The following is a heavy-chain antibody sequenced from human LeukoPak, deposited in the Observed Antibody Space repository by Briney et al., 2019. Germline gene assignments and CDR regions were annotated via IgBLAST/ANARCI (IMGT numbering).Heavy chain of an antibody. CDR2: ISGYNGNT. J-gene: IGHJ3*02. V-gene: IGHV1-18*01. D-gene: IGHD3-22*01. CDR3: ARDRPITLIVVAMDAFDI. CDR1: GYTFTSYG. Sequence: GASVKVSCKASGYTFTSYGISWVRQAPGQGLEWMGWISGYNGNTNYVQKFQGRVTMTTDTSPSTAYMELRSLRSDDTAVYYCARDRPITLIVVAMDAFDIWGQGTMVTVSS.